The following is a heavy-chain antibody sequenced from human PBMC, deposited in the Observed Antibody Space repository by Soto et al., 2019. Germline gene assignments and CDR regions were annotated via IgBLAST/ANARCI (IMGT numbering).Heavy chain of an antibody. CDR2: ISTYNGNT. D-gene: IGHD6-25*01. J-gene: IGHJ4*02. V-gene: IGHV1-18*01. CDR3: ARGADGDY. CDR1: GYIFTNYD. Sequence: QVQMVQSGAEVKKPGASVKVSCRASGYIFTNYDITWVRQAPGQGLEWVGWISTYNGNTNFAQKLQDSVTLTTDTSTSTAYMELSSLRSDDTAVYYCARGADGDYWGQGTLVTVSS.